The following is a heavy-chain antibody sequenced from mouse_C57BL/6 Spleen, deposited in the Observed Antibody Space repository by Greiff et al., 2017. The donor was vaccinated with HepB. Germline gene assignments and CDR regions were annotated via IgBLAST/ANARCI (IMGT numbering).Heavy chain of an antibody. CDR2: IDPSDSYT. J-gene: IGHJ4*01. Sequence: VQLQQPGAELVKPGASVKLSCKASGYTFTSYWMQWVKQRPGQGLEWIGEIDPSDSYTNYNQKFKGKATLTVDTSSSTAYMQLSSLTSEESAVYYCALYANYYAMDYWGQGTSVTVSS. D-gene: IGHD2-3*01. V-gene: IGHV1-50*01. CDR3: ALYANYYAMDY. CDR1: GYTFTSYW.